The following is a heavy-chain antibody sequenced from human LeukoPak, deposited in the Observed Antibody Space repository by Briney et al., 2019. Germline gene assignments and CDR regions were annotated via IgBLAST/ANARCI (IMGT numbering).Heavy chain of an antibody. CDR3: ARVRVTVTTLDY. CDR2: ISSSGSTM. V-gene: IGHV3-48*03. J-gene: IGHJ4*02. CDR1: GFTFSSYE. D-gene: IGHD4-17*01. Sequence: GGSLRLSCAASGFTFSSYEVNWVRQAPGKGLGWVSYISSSGSTMYYADSVKGRFTVSRDNAKNSLFLQMNSLRAEDTAVYYCARVRVTVTTLDYWGQGALVTVSS.